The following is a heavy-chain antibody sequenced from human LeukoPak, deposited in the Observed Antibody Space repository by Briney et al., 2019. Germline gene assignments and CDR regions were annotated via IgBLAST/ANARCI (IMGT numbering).Heavy chain of an antibody. V-gene: IGHV4-59*08. J-gene: IGHJ4*02. CDR2: IYYSGST. Sequence: PSETLSLTCTVSGGSICSYYWSWIRQPPGKGLEWIGYIYYSGSTNYNPSLKSRVTISVDTSKNQFSLKLSSVTAADTAVYYCASYDSSGASGYWGQGTLVTVSS. CDR3: ASYDSSGASGY. D-gene: IGHD3-22*01. CDR1: GGSICSYY.